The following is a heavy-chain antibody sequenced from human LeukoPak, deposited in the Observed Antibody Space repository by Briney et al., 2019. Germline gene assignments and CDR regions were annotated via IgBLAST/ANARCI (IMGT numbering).Heavy chain of an antibody. D-gene: IGHD3-3*01. J-gene: IGHJ4*02. CDR1: GGSISVTNYY. CDR3: ARVAADFWSGYYTETYYFDY. CDR2: TSYSGST. Sequence: SETLSLTCTVSGGSISVTNYYWSWLWQPPGKGLEWIGHTSYSGSTDYNPSLKSRVTMSVDTSKNQFSLKLSSVTAADTAVYYCARVAADFWSGYYTETYYFDYWGQGTLVTVSS. V-gene: IGHV4-61*05.